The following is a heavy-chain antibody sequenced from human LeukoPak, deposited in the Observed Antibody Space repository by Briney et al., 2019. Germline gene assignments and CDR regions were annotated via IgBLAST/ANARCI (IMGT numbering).Heavy chain of an antibody. CDR3: ARQQSPDVNDAFDI. Sequence: PSETLFLTCTVSGGSISSSSYYWGWIRQPPGKGLEWIGSIYYSGSTYYNPSLKSRVTISVDTSKNQFSLKLSSVTAADTAVYYCARQQSPDVNDAFDIWGQGTMVTVSS. V-gene: IGHV4-39*01. CDR1: GGSISSSSYY. CDR2: IYYSGST. J-gene: IGHJ3*02.